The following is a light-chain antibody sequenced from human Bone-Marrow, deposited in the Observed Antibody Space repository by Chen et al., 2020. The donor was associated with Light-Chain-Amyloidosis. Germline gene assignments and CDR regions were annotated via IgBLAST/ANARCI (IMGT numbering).Light chain of an antibody. CDR3: AVWDDSLNSWL. V-gene: IGLV1-44*01. Sequence: QSVLTQPPSASGTPGHRGTISCTGATSNIGRDAVHWYQHVPGTAPKLLIDNNERRPSGFPHLFSGYKTGTSASLAISGHQSADEADYFCAVWDDSLNSWLFGGGTKLTVL. CDR2: NNE. J-gene: IGLJ3*02. CDR1: TSNIGRDA.